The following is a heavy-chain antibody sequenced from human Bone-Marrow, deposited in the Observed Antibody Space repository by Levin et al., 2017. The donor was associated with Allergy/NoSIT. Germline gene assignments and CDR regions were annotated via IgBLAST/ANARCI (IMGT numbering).Heavy chain of an antibody. CDR3: AKDPTSSGTTEIDD. V-gene: IGHV3-23*01. J-gene: IGHJ4*02. CDR1: GYNFSTYA. D-gene: IGHD1-1*01. CDR2: ISDSGSRT. Sequence: GGSLRLSCAASGYNFSTYAMTWVRQAPGKGLEWVSVISDSGSRTHYADSVKGRFIISRDNSKNTLYLRMNSLRAEDTAVYYCAKDPTSSGTTEIDDWGQGTLVTVSS.